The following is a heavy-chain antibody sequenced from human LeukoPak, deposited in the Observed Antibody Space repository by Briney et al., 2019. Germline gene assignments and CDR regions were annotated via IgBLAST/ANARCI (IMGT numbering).Heavy chain of an antibody. Sequence: GGSLRLSCAASGFTFSSYGMHWVRQAPGKGLEWVAVICYDGSNKYYADSVKGRFTISRDNSKNTLYLQMNSLRAEDAAVYYCARVLPRIAVACTPAADAFDIWGQGTMVTVSS. CDR2: ICYDGSNK. CDR3: ARVLPRIAVACTPAADAFDI. J-gene: IGHJ3*02. CDR1: GFTFSSYG. D-gene: IGHD6-19*01. V-gene: IGHV3-33*01.